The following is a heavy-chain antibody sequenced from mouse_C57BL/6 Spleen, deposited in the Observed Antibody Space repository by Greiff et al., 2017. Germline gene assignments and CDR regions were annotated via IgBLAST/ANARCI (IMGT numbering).Heavy chain of an antibody. CDR3: TRSWDSSGFAY. V-gene: IGHV1-76*01. J-gene: IGHJ3*01. CDR2: IYPGCGNT. CDR1: GYTFTDYY. D-gene: IGHD3-2*02. Sequence: VQLQQSGAELVRPGASVLLFCKASGYTFTDYYINWVKKRPGQGLEWIARIYPGCGNTYYNEKFKGKATLTAEKSSSTAYMRLSSLTSEDAIVYFCTRSWDSSGFAYWGQGALDTVSA.